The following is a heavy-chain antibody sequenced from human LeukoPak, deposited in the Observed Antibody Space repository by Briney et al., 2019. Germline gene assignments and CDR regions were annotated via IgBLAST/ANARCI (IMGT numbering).Heavy chain of an antibody. V-gene: IGHV3-23*01. J-gene: IGHJ5*02. CDR3: ASLYSTENWFDP. CDR2: ISGSGGST. CDR1: GFTFSSYA. Sequence: GGSLRLSCAASGFTFSSYAMSWVRQAPGKGLEWVSAISGSGGSTYYADSVKGRFTISRDNSKNTLYLQMNSLRVDDTAIFYCASLYSTENWFDPWGQGTLVTVSS. D-gene: IGHD4-11*01.